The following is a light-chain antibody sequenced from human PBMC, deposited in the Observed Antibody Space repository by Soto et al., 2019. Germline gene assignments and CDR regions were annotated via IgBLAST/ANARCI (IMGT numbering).Light chain of an antibody. J-gene: IGLJ2*01. V-gene: IGLV2-14*03. CDR1: SSDVGGYNY. CDR2: DVS. Sequence: QSVLTQPASVSGSPGQSITISCTGTSSDVGGYNYVSWYQQHPGKAPKVMIYDVSKRPSGVSNRFSGSKSGNTASLTISGLQVEDEADDYCSSYTSSSTRVVFGGGTQLTVL. CDR3: SSYTSSSTRVV.